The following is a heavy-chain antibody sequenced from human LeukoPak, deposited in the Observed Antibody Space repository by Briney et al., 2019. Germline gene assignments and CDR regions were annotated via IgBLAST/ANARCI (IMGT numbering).Heavy chain of an antibody. D-gene: IGHD2-2*01. CDR3: ARGVRDCSSTSCYARVDY. J-gene: IGHJ4*02. V-gene: IGHV3-23*01. Sequence: PGGSLRLSCVASGLTFSNYPMNSVRQAPGKWLEWVSYIGANGGASYYADSVRGRFTICRDNSKNTLFLQMNSLRAEDTAVYYCARGVRDCSSTSCYARVDYWGQGTLVTVS. CDR2: IGANGGAS. CDR1: GLTFSNYP.